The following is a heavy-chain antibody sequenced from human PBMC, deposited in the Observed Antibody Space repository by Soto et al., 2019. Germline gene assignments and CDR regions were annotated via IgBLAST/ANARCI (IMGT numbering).Heavy chain of an antibody. V-gene: IGHV3-74*01. J-gene: IGHJ4*02. D-gene: IGHD1-26*01. Sequence: WWSLRLSCSASGFTCSSYWMHWFRQAPGKGPVWVSRINSDGSSTTYADSVKGRFTISRDNAKNTVYLQMNSLTAEDTAVYYCTRGGGLEYSGSFWGQGTLVTVSS. CDR2: INSDGSST. CDR1: GFTCSSYW. CDR3: TRGGGLEYSGSF.